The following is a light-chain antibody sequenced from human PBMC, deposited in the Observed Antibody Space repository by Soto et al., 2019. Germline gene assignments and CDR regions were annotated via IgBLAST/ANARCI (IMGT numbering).Light chain of an antibody. CDR1: QDISKF. CDR3: QQYENRPYP. CDR2: DAS. Sequence: DIQMTQSPSSLSASIGDRVSFTCQASQDISKFLNWYQHKPGQATSLLLYDASKSHFGVPSRFSGSGSGTDFTFTISSLQPEDKATYYCQQYENRPYPFGPGTKVDVK. V-gene: IGKV1-33*01. J-gene: IGKJ3*01.